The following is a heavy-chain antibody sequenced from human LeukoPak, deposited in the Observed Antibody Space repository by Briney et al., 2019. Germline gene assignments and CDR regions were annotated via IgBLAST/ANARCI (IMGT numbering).Heavy chain of an antibody. J-gene: IGHJ1*01. Sequence: GESLKISCKGSGYSFTSYWIGWVRQMPGKGLEWMGIIYPGDSDTRYSPSFQEQVTISADKSISTAYLQWSSLKASDTAMYYCASSSVGATNAEYFQHWGQGTLVTVSS. CDR2: IYPGDSDT. V-gene: IGHV5-51*01. CDR3: ASSSVGATNAEYFQH. CDR1: GYSFTSYW. D-gene: IGHD1-26*01.